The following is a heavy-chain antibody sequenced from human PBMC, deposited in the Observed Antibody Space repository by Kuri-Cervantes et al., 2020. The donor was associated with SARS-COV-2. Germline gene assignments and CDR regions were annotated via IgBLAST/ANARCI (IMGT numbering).Heavy chain of an antibody. CDR3: ARSSRMRNYYCYGMDV. D-gene: IGHD2/OR15-2a*01. V-gene: IGHV4-31*01. J-gene: IGHJ6*01. Sequence: SCTVSGGSISSGGYYWSRIRQHPGKGLEWIGYIYYSGSTYYNPSLKSLVTISVDTSKNQFSLKLSSVTAADTAVYYCARSSRMRNYYCYGMDVWGQGTTVTVAS. CDR1: GGSISSGGYY. CDR2: IYYSGST.